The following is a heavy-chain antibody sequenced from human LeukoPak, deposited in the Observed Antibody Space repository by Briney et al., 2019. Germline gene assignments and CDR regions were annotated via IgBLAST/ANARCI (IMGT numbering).Heavy chain of an antibody. CDR2: INPSGGST. CDR3: ARRNSPTSYDILTGYYRTYYFDY. CDR1: GGTFSSYA. V-gene: IGHV1-46*01. J-gene: IGHJ4*02. D-gene: IGHD3-9*01. Sequence: ASVKVSCKASGGTFSSYAISWVRQAPGQGLEWMGIINPSGGSTSYAQKFQGRVTMTRDTSTSTVYMELSSLRSEDTAVYYCARRNSPTSYDILTGYYRTYYFDYWGQGTLVTVSS.